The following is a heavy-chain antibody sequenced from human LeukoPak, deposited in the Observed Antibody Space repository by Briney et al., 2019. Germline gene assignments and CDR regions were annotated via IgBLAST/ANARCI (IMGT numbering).Heavy chain of an antibody. V-gene: IGHV5-51*01. CDR1: GYNFPTHW. J-gene: IGHJ4*02. CDR2: IYPSDSDT. D-gene: IGHD5-12*01. CDR3: ARGGDYGYDRIDY. Sequence: GESLKLSCQASGYNFPTHWIGWVRQMPGKGLEWMGIIYPSDSDTRYSPSLQGQVTISADKSINTVYLQWSSVKASDSAIYYCARGGDYGYDRIDYWGQGTQVTVSS.